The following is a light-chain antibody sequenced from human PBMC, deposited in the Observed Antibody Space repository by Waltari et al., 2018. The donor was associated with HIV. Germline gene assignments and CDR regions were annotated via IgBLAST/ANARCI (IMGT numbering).Light chain of an antibody. CDR3: QSADSSGTLEV. V-gene: IGLV3-25*03. CDR1: ALPTQY. Sequence: SYELTQPPSVSVSPGQTARITCSGDALPTQYAYWYQQKPGQAPGLGIYKDSERPSGIPERFSGSSSGTTVTLTISGVQAEDEADYYCQSADSSGTLEVFGGGTKLTVL. CDR2: KDS. J-gene: IGLJ3*02.